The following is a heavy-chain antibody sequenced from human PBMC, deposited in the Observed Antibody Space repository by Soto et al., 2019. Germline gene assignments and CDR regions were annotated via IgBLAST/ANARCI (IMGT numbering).Heavy chain of an antibody. CDR2: ISYGGST. D-gene: IGHD5-18*01. V-gene: IGHV4-31*03. Sequence: QVQLQESGPGLVKPSQTLSLTCTVSGGSINSGGYCWSWIRQHPGKGLDWIGCISYGGSTSYNPSRXRXITISVDTSKNPCSLKLTSVTAADTAVYYCSRGILVWGQGALITVSS. CDR1: GGSINSGGYC. J-gene: IGHJ4*02. CDR3: SRGILV.